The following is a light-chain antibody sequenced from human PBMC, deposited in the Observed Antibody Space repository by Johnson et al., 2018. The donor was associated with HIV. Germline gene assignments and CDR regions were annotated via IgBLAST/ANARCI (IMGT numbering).Light chain of an antibody. Sequence: QAVLTQPPSVSAAPGQKVTISCSGSISNIGNNYVSWYQQLPGTAPKLLIYDNNKRPSGIPDRFSGSKSGSSATLGITGLKTGDEAAYYCSTWDSSLSAYVFGTGSKVTVL. V-gene: IGLV1-51*01. J-gene: IGLJ1*01. CDR3: STWDSSLSAYV. CDR2: DNN. CDR1: ISNIGNNY.